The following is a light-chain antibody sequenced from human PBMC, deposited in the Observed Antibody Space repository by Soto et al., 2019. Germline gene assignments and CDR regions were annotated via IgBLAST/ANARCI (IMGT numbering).Light chain of an antibody. Sequence: EVVMTQSPATLSVSPGERVTLSCRASQSVRSNLAWYQQKPGQSPRLLIYGASTRATGIPARFSGSGSGTDFTLTISSLQPEDFATYYCQEAYSFPVTFGLGTRLEIK. V-gene: IGKV3-15*01. CDR2: GAS. CDR1: QSVRSN. J-gene: IGKJ5*01. CDR3: QEAYSFPVT.